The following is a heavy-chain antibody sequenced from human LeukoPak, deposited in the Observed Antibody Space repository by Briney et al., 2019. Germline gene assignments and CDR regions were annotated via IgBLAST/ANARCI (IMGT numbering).Heavy chain of an antibody. Sequence: GGSLRLSCAGSGFTFDDYAMHWVRQTPGKGLEWVSGISWNSGNIAYADFVGGRFTISRDNSNNTLFLQMNSLSADDTAIYSCAKGRRDGYNYPFFDSWGQGAWVIVSS. V-gene: IGHV3-9*01. CDR2: ISWNSGNI. CDR3: AKGRRDGYNYPFFDS. CDR1: GFTFDDYA. J-gene: IGHJ4*02. D-gene: IGHD5-24*01.